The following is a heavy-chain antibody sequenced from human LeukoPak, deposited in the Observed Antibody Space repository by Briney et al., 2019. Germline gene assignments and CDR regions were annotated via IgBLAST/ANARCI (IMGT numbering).Heavy chain of an antibody. CDR1: GGSISSYY. D-gene: IGHD3-9*01. J-gene: IGHJ4*02. CDR3: ARAVGDLGNILTGHPYHFDY. CDR2: IYYSGST. Sequence: SETLSLTCTVSGGSISSYYWSWIRQPPGKGLEWIGYIYYSGSTNYNPSLKSRVTISVDTSKNQFSLKLSSVTAADTAVYYCARAVGDLGNILTGHPYHFDYWGQGTLVTVSS. V-gene: IGHV4-59*01.